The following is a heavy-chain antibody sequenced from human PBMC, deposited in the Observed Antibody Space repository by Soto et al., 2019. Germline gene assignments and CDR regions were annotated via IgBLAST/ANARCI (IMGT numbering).Heavy chain of an antibody. D-gene: IGHD3-16*01. V-gene: IGHV1-18*01. J-gene: IGHJ4*02. CDR1: GYTFSNYG. CDR3: VREAGGYFDH. CDR2: ISAYNGHT. Sequence: QVQLVQSGIEVKKPGASVKVSCNTMGYTFSNYGLSWVRQAPGEGLEWLGWISAYNGHTKYAQKVQDRGTWPPDTSTRTAYLELRSLRSDDTDVYYCVREAGGYFDHWGQGTLVIVSS.